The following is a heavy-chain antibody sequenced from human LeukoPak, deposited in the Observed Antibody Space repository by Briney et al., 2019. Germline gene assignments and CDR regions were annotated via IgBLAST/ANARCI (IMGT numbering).Heavy chain of an antibody. CDR3: ARAVGATWRAYFGY. Sequence: ASVKVSCKASGYTFTSYGISWVRQAPGQGLEWMGWISAYNGNTNYAQKLQGRVTMTTDTSTSTAYMELRSLRSDDTAVYYCARAVGATWRAYFGYWGQGTLVTVSS. D-gene: IGHD1-26*01. J-gene: IGHJ4*02. CDR2: ISAYNGNT. CDR1: GYTFTSYG. V-gene: IGHV1-18*01.